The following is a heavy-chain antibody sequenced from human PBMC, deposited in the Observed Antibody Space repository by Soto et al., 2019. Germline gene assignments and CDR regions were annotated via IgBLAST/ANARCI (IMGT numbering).Heavy chain of an antibody. CDR3: ATATTDSSSWTHIYSHGMDV. CDR2: INHSGST. D-gene: IGHD6-13*01. Sequence: GTLALTCAVYGGSFSGYYWSWIRQPPGKGLEWIGEINHSGSTNYNPSLKSRVTISVDTSKNQFSLKLSSVTAADTAVYYCATATTDSSSWTHIYSHGMDVWGQGTTVTVSS. CDR1: GGSFSGYY. J-gene: IGHJ6*02. V-gene: IGHV4-34*01.